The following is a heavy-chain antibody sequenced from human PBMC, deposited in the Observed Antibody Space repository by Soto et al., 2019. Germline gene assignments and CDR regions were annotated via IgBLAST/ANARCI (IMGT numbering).Heavy chain of an antibody. CDR3: AREAGGYCSGSYGMDV. J-gene: IGHJ6*02. CDR1: GFTFSSYS. Sequence: QVQLVESGGGVVQPGRSLRLSCAASGFTFSSYSMHWVRKAPGKGLEWGAVISYAGSDKYYADSVKGRFTISRDNSKHTLYLQMSSLRAEDTAVYYCAREAGGYCSGSYGMDVWGQGTTVTVSS. CDR2: ISYAGSDK. D-gene: IGHD3-10*01. V-gene: IGHV3-30-3*01.